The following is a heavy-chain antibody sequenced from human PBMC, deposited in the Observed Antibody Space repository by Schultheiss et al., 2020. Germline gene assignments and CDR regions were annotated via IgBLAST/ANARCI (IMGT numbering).Heavy chain of an antibody. CDR1: GGSISSSNW. J-gene: IGHJ5*02. CDR3: ARASYDFWSGYYPNWFDP. Sequence: SETLSLTCAVSGGSISSSNWWSWVRQPPGKGLEWIGEIYHSGSTNYNPSLKSRVTISVDKSKNQFSLKLSSVTAADTAVYYCARASYDFWSGYYPNWFDPWGKGTLVTVSS. D-gene: IGHD3-3*01. V-gene: IGHV4-4*02. CDR2: IYHSGST.